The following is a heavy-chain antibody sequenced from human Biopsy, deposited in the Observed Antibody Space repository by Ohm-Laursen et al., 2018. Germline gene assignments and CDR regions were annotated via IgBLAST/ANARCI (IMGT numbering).Heavy chain of an antibody. D-gene: IGHD6-6*01. V-gene: IGHV4-59*08. Sequence: TLSLTCAVSGGSISNYFWTWIRQPPGKGLEWIGYFRFEDRTSYNSSLKSRVTISADTSKNQFSLRLSSVTAADTAVYYCARHRNSSPRNYYHDMDVWGQGTTVTVSS. CDR1: GGSISNYF. J-gene: IGHJ6*02. CDR3: ARHRNSSPRNYYHDMDV. CDR2: FRFEDRT.